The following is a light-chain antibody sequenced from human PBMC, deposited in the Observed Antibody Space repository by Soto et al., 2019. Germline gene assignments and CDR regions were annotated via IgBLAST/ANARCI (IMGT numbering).Light chain of an antibody. CDR3: KQRSNWPFT. V-gene: IGKV3D-20*02. Sequence: EIVLTQSPGTLSLSPGDRATLYCRASQSVSSSNLAWYQQKRGQSPRLLIYGASSRATGIQDRFSGSGSGPDFTLTVRRLEPEDFAVYYCKQRSNWPFTFGQGTRLEIK. CDR1: QSVSSSN. J-gene: IGKJ5*01. CDR2: GAS.